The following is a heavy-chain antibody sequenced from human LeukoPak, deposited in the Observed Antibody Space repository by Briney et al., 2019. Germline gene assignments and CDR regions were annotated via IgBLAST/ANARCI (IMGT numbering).Heavy chain of an antibody. J-gene: IGHJ4*02. Sequence: PSETLSLTCTVSGGSISNSNYYWGWIRQPPGKGLEWVGSIYFSGSTYYNPSLKSRVTISVDTSKNQFFLKLSSVTAADTAVYYCARHSYYYGSGTYFFDYWGQGTLVTVSS. CDR2: IYFSGST. V-gene: IGHV4-39*01. CDR3: ARHSYYYGSGTYFFDY. CDR1: GGSISNSNYY. D-gene: IGHD3-10*01.